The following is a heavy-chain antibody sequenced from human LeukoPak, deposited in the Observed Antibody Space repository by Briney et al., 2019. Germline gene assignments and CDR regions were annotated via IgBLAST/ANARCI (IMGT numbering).Heavy chain of an antibody. CDR1: GGSISSGSYY. J-gene: IGHJ4*02. D-gene: IGHD3-10*01. CDR2: IYTSGST. V-gene: IGHV4-61*02. Sequence: SETLSLTCTVSGGSISSGSYYWSWIRQPAGKGLEWIGRIYTSGSTNYNPSLKSRVTISVDTSKNQFSLKLSSVTAADTAVYYCARGGYYGSASHFDNWGQGTLVTVSS. CDR3: ARGGYYGSASHFDN.